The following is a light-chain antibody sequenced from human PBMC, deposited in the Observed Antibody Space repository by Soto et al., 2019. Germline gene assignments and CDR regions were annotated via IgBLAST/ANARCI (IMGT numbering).Light chain of an antibody. J-gene: IGKJ4*01. CDR2: DAS. V-gene: IGKV3-11*01. Sequence: EVLLTQFPANLSLSPGESATLSCRASQSVSYYLAWYQQKPGQAPRLLIYDASNRAPGIPARFSGSGSGTDFTLTISSLEPEDFAIYYCQQRSNWPALTFGGGIKVDIK. CDR3: QQRSNWPALT. CDR1: QSVSYY.